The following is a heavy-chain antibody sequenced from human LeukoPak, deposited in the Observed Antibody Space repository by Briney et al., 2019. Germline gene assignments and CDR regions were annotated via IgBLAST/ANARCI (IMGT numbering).Heavy chain of an antibody. V-gene: IGHV3-21*01. J-gene: IGHJ6*02. CDR1: GFTFSSYR. Sequence: PGGSLRLSCAVSGFTFSSYRMSWVRQAPGKGLEWVSSISSSSTYIYYADSVKGRFTISRDNAKNSLYLQMNSLRAEDTAVYYCARNLLYGAPLWFGELLIGVGYYYYYGMDVWGQGTTVTVSS. D-gene: IGHD3-10*01. CDR2: ISSSSTYI. CDR3: ARNLLYGAPLWFGELLIGVGYYYYYGMDV.